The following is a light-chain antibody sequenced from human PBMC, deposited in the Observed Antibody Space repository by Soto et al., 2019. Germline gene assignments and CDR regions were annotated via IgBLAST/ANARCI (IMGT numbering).Light chain of an antibody. CDR1: SSDVGGYNY. CDR2: EVS. V-gene: IGLV2-8*01. J-gene: IGLJ1*01. CDR3: SSYAGSNNV. Sequence: QSVLTQPPSASGSPGQSVTISCTGTSSDVGGYNYVSWYQHHPGKAPKLMIYEVSKRLSGVPDRFSGSKSGNTASLTVSGLQADDEADYYCSSYAGSNNVFGTGTKVTVL.